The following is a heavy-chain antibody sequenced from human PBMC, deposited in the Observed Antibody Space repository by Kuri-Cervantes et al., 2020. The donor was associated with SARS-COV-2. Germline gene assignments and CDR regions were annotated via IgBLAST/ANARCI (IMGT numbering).Heavy chain of an antibody. J-gene: IGHJ4*02. D-gene: IGHD3-22*01. CDR1: GGSFSGYY. Sequence: SETLSLTCAVYGGSFSGYYWSWIRQPPGKGLEWIGEINHSGSTNYNPSLESRVTISVDTSKNQFSLKLSSVTAADTAVYYCARTDNSGYSYYFDYWGQGTLVTVSS. CDR3: ARTDNSGYSYYFDY. CDR2: INHSGST. V-gene: IGHV4-34*01.